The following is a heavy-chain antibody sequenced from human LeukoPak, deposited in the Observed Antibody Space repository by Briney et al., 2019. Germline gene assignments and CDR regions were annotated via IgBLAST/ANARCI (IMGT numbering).Heavy chain of an antibody. CDR2: IYYSGST. V-gene: IGHV4-39*01. CDR1: GGSISGSSYY. D-gene: IGHD2-15*01. J-gene: IGHJ4*02. Sequence: SETLSLTCTVSGGSISGSSYYWGWIRQPPGKRLEWIGSIYYSGSTYYNPSLKSRVTISVDTSKNQFSLKLSSVTAADTAVYYCARRVYCSGGSCYAHFDYWGQGTLVTVSS. CDR3: ARRVYCSGGSCYAHFDY.